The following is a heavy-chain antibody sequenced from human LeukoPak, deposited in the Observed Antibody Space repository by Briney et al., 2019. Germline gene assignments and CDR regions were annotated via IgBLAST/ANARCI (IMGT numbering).Heavy chain of an antibody. CDR2: ISSTSTYI. CDR3: ARDPPSRGTRYFDY. D-gene: IGHD3-16*01. V-gene: IGHV3-21*01. Sequence: GGTLGLSCAASGFTFSSYSMNWVRQAPGKGLEWVSSISSTSTYIDYADSVKGRFTISRDNAKNSLYLQMDSLRAEDTAVYYCARDPPSRGTRYFDYWGQGTLVTVSS. CDR1: GFTFSSYS. J-gene: IGHJ4*02.